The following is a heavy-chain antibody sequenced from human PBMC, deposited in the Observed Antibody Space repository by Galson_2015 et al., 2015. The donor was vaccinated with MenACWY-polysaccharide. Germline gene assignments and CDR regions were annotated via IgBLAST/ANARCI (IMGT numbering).Heavy chain of an antibody. CDR1: GFTFSRYW. V-gene: IGHV3-7*01. CDR2: IESDGSTK. J-gene: IGHJ4*02. CDR3: ARDNRDYYSSGWYSN. D-gene: IGHD6-19*01. Sequence: SLRLSCAASGFTFSRYWMSWVRQAPGKGLEWVANIESDGSTKNYVDSVRGRFTISRDNAENSLYLQMNSLRAEDTAIYYCARDNRDYYSSGWYSNWGQGTLATVSS.